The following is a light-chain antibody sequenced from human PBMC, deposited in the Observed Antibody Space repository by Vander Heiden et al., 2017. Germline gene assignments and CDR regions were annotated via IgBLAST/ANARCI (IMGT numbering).Light chain of an antibody. CDR2: GNS. Sequence: QSLLTQPPSVSGAPGQGVTISCTGSSSNIGAGYDVHWYQQLPGTAPKLLIYGNSNRPSGVPDRFSGSKSGTSASLAITGLQAEDEADYYCQSYDSSLSGWVFGGGTKLTVL. CDR1: SSNIGAGYD. CDR3: QSYDSSLSGWV. V-gene: IGLV1-40*01. J-gene: IGLJ3*02.